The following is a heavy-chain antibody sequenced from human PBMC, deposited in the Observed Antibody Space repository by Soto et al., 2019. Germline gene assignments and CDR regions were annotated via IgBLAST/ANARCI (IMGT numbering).Heavy chain of an antibody. CDR3: ARDYYDSSGYYYSPIY. CDR1: GGTFSSYA. D-gene: IGHD3-22*01. J-gene: IGHJ4*02. V-gene: IGHV1-69*05. CDR2: IIPIFGTA. Sequence: SVKVSCKASGGTFSSYAISWVRQAPGQGLEWMGGIIPIFGTANYAQKFQGRVTITTDESTSTAYMELSSLRSEDTAVYYCARDYYDSSGYYYSPIYWGQGTLVTVSS.